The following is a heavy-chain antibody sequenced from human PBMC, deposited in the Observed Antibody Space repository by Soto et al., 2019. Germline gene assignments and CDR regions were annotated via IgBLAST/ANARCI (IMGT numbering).Heavy chain of an antibody. D-gene: IGHD4-17*01. CDR1: GFTFSRYA. V-gene: IGHV3-23*01. CDR3: AKDFGPAAEPLAPDDYGDYMDV. Sequence: EVQLLESGGGLVQPGGSLRLSCAASGFTFSRYAMSWVRQAPGKGLEWVSAISGSGGSTYYADSVKGRFTISRDNSKNTLYLQMNSLRAEDTAVYYCAKDFGPAAEPLAPDDYGDYMDVWGKGTTVTVSS. CDR2: ISGSGGST. J-gene: IGHJ6*03.